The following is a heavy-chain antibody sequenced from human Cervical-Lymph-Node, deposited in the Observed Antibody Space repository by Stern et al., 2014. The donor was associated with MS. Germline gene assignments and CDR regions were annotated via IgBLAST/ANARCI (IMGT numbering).Heavy chain of an antibody. CDR2: IIPIFGTT. V-gene: IGHV1-69*01. J-gene: IGHJ6*02. Sequence: VQLVESGAEVKKSGSSVKVSCKASGGSFSSYAINWVRQAPGQGLEWVGGIIPIFGTTNYARNFQGRVTITADDSTSTVYMELSSLRSEDTAVFYCARPTSVTVGALDVWGQGTTVTVSS. CDR1: GGSFSSYA. D-gene: IGHD4-17*01. CDR3: ARPTSVTVGALDV.